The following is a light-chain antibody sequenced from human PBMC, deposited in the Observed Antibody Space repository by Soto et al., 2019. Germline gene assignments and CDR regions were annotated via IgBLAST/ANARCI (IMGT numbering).Light chain of an antibody. V-gene: IGKV1D-12*01. CDR3: QQYNNWPLT. Sequence: DIQMTQSPSSLSASVGDRVTITCRASQDISTWVAWYQQKPGKAPKLLIYLASTLQSGVPSRFSGAGSGTDFTLTINSLQPEDFAVYYCQQYNNWPLTFGGGTKVEIK. CDR1: QDISTW. J-gene: IGKJ4*01. CDR2: LAS.